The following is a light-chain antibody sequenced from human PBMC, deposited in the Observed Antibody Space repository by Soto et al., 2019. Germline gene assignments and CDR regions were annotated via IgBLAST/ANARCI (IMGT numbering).Light chain of an antibody. J-gene: IGKJ1*01. CDR3: LQTYTTLTWT. CDR1: QSISNY. Sequence: DIKMTQSPSSLSASVGDRVTITCRASQSISNYLQWYQQKSGQAPKLLVYAASSLHSGVPSRFSGSGSGTDFTLTISSLQPEDFATYYCLQTYTTLTWTFGQGTKV. V-gene: IGKV1-39*01. CDR2: AAS.